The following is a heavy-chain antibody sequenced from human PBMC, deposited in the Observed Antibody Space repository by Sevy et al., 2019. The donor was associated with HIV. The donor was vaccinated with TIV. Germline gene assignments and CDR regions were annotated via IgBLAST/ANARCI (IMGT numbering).Heavy chain of an antibody. J-gene: IGHJ4*02. D-gene: IGHD6-19*01. CDR2: ISYDGSNK. CDR3: ARDPLAVAGYYFDY. V-gene: IGHV3-30-3*01. Sequence: GGSLRLSCAASGFTFSSYAMHWVRQAPGKGLEWVAVISYDGSNKYYADSVKGRFTISRDNSKNTLYPQMNSLRAEDTAVYYCARDPLAVAGYYFDYWGQGTLVTVSS. CDR1: GFTFSSYA.